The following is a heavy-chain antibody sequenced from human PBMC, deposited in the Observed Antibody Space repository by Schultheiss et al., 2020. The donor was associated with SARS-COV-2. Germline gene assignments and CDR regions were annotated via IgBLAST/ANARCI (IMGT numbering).Heavy chain of an antibody. J-gene: IGHJ4*02. CDR2: LYSTGNT. CDR3: ARVRAVAGTIDY. D-gene: IGHD6-19*01. CDR1: GVSINSSY. V-gene: IGHV4-59*08. Sequence: SQTLSLTCTVSGVSINSSYWSWIRQSPGNGLEWIGYLYSTGNTNYNPALKSRGTISVDTSKNQFSLKLSSVTAADTAVYYCARVRAVAGTIDYWGQGTLVTVSS.